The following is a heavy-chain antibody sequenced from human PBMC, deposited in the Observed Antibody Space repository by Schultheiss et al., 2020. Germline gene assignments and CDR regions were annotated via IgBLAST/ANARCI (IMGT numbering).Heavy chain of an antibody. D-gene: IGHD2-15*01. Sequence: SETLSLTCAVYGGSFSGYYWGWIRQPPGKGLEWIGEINHSGTTNSNPSLKSRVSISIDTSKRQFSLKLSSVTAADTAVYYCASSAPLSGSDYYYYGMDVWGQGTTVTVSS. CDR2: INHSGTT. CDR3: ASSAPLSGSDYYYYGMDV. J-gene: IGHJ6*02. V-gene: IGHV4-34*01. CDR1: GGSFSGYY.